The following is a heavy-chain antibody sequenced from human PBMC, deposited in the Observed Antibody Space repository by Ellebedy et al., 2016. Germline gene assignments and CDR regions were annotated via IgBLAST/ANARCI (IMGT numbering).Heavy chain of an antibody. Sequence: ASVKVSCKPSGYTFTRYAIHWVRQAPGQRLEWMGWINGGNGKTKYSEKFQDRVTITGDTPASTVYMELSRLTSEDTAVYYCARGSAEGRAFDYWGQGTLVTVSS. CDR3: ARGSAEGRAFDY. CDR1: GYTFTRYA. V-gene: IGHV1-3*01. D-gene: IGHD3-10*01. J-gene: IGHJ4*02. CDR2: INGGNGKT.